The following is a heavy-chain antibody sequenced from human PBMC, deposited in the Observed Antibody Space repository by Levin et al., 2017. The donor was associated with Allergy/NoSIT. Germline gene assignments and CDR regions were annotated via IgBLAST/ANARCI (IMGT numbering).Heavy chain of an antibody. D-gene: IGHD1-1*01. CDR2: IYGDGNTI. V-gene: IGHV3-11*01. CDR1: GFTFSDYY. CDR3: ARDPNWNDDY. Sequence: GGSLRLSCVASGFTFSDYYMSWFRQAPGKGLQWVSYIYGDGNTIYYTDSVRGRFTVSRDNARKSLYLQMNSLRTEDTGVYYCARDPNWNDDYWGQGTLVTVSS. J-gene: IGHJ4*02.